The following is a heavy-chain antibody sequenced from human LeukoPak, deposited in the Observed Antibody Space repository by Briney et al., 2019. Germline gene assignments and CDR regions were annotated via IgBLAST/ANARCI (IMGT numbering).Heavy chain of an antibody. J-gene: IGHJ6*02. Sequence: PSETLSPTCTVSGGSISSYFWTWIRQPPGKGLEWIGNIYYGGSTRYNPSLKSRVSISVDTSKNQFSLKLTSVTAADTAVYYCARFCSGGSCPDVWGQGTTVSVSS. D-gene: IGHD2-15*01. CDR1: GGSISSYF. V-gene: IGHV4-59*01. CDR2: IYYGGST. CDR3: ARFCSGGSCPDV.